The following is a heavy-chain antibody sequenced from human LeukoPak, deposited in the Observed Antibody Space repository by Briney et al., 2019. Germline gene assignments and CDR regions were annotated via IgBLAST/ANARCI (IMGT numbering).Heavy chain of an antibody. J-gene: IGHJ4*02. CDR1: GYTFTGYY. V-gene: IGHV1-2*02. D-gene: IGHD3-10*01. Sequence: GASVKVSCKASGYTFTGYYMHWVRQAPGQGFEWMGWINPNSGGTNYAQKFQGRVTMTRDTSISTAYMELSRLRSDDTAVYYCASRVAMLWFGESDLDYWGQGTLVTVSS. CDR2: INPNSGGT. CDR3: ASRVAMLWFGESDLDY.